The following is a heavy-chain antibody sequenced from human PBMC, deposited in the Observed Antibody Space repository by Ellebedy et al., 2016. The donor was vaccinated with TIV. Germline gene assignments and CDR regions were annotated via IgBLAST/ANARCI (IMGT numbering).Heavy chain of an antibody. J-gene: IGHJ2*01. CDR1: GGSISSGGYY. CDR3: ASKDHGYWYFDL. CDR2: IYYSGST. V-gene: IGHV4-31*03. Sequence: MPSETLSLTCTVSGGSISSGGYYWSWSRQHQGKGLEWIGYIYYSGSTYYNPSLKSRVTISVDTSKNQFSLKLSSVTAADTAVYYCASKDHGYWYFDLWGRGTLVTVSS. D-gene: IGHD1-14*01.